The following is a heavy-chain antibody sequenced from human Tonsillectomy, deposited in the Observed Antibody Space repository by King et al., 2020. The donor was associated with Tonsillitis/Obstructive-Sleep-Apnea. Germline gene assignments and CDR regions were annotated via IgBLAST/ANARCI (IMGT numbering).Heavy chain of an antibody. CDR3: ARPTTIFGVVIVPGGYFQY. J-gene: IGHJ1*01. CDR1: GFAFRKYG. V-gene: IGHV3-30*03. D-gene: IGHD3-3*01. Sequence: VQLVESGGGVVKPGRSLRLSCAASGFAFRKYGMHWLRQAPGKGLEWVSLISFDGSNKFYADSVKGRVTISRDNSNNTVFLQMDNLRPEDTAVYYCARPTTIFGVVIVPGGYFQYWGQGTLVTVSS. CDR2: ISFDGSNK.